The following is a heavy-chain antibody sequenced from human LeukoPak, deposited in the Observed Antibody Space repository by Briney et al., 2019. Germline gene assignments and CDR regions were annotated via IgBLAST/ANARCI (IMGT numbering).Heavy chain of an antibody. J-gene: IGHJ5*02. V-gene: IGHV4-34*01. CDR1: SGSFSGYY. CDR3: ARGYCSSTSCYVTWFDP. D-gene: IGHD2-2*01. CDR2: INHSGST. Sequence: KPSETLSLTCAVYSGSFSGYYWSWIRQPPGKGLEWIGEINHSGSTNYNPSLKSRVTISVDTSKNQFSLKLSSVTAADTAVYYCARGYCSSTSCYVTWFDPWGQGTLVTVSS.